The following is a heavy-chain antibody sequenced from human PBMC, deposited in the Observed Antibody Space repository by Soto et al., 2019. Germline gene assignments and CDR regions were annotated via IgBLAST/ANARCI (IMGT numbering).Heavy chain of an antibody. V-gene: IGHV3-21*01. CDR3: ARDPPHSSSWYGGYYYYGMDV. J-gene: IGHJ6*02. D-gene: IGHD6-13*01. CDR1: GFIFSAYW. CDR2: ISSSSSYI. Sequence: PGGFLRLSCAASGFIFSAYWMNWVRQAPGKGLEWVSSISSSSSYIYYADSVKGRFTISRDNAKNSLYLQMNSLRAEDTAVYYCARDPPHSSSWYGGYYYYGMDVWGQGTTVTVSS.